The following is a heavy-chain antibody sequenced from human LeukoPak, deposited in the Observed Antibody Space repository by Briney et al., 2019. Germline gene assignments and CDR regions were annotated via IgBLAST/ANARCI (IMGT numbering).Heavy chain of an antibody. CDR3: ARLRDDASARNFDY. CDR2: IYQNGSA. V-gene: IGHV4-38-2*01. D-gene: IGHD1-14*01. J-gene: IGHJ4*02. Sequence: PSETLSLTCAVSGYSISNGYYWGWIRQPPGKGLEWIGSIYQNGSAYNNPSLKSRVTMSVDTSKNQFSLKVTSVTAADTAVYYCARLRDDASARNFDYWGQATLVTVSS. CDR1: GYSISNGYY.